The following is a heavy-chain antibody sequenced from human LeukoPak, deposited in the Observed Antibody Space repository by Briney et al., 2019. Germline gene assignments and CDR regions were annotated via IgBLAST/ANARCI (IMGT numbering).Heavy chain of an antibody. D-gene: IGHD4-11*01. CDR3: AYSARLIGGSRQFECFHH. V-gene: IGHV1-69*05. J-gene: IGHJ1*01. CDR1: GGTFTSYA. Sequence: SVKLSCKASGGTFTSYAISWVRQAPGQGLELKGRIIPIFGTANYAQKFQGRVTITTDESTSTAYMELSSLRSEDTEVYDCAYSARLIGGSRQFECFHHWGQGTPVTVSS. CDR2: IIPIFGTA.